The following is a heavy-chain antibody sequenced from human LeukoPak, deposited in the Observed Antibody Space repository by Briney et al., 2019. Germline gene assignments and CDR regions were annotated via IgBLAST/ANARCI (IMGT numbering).Heavy chain of an antibody. J-gene: IGHJ4*02. Sequence: SETLSLTCTVSGGSISSYYWSWIRQPPGKGLEWIGYIYYSGSTNYNPSLKSRVTISVDTSKNQFSLKLSSVTAADTAVYYCARGGLPGIAVAGFDYWGQGTLVTVSS. CDR1: GGSISSYY. V-gene: IGHV4-59*01. D-gene: IGHD6-19*01. CDR3: ARGGLPGIAVAGFDY. CDR2: IYYSGST.